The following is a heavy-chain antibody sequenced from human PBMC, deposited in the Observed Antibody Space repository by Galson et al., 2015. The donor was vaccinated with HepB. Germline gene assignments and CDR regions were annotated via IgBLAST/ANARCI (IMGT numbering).Heavy chain of an antibody. CDR3: ARDLSTGFYRN. J-gene: IGHJ4*02. V-gene: IGHV3-48*04. CDR2: ISTSSDTK. D-gene: IGHD3-9*01. Sequence: SLRLSCAASGFIFSGSAMNWVRQAPGKGLEWISYISTSSDTKYYADSEKGRSTISRDNARNSVYLQINSLRAEDTAVYYCARDLSTGFYRNWGQGILVTVSS. CDR1: GFIFSGSA.